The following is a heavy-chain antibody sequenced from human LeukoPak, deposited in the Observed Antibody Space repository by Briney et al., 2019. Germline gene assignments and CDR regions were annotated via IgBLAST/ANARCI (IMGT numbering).Heavy chain of an antibody. CDR2: INHSGST. D-gene: IGHD6-19*01. Sequence: PSETLSHTCAVYGGSFSGYYWSWIRQPPGKGLEWIGEINHSGSTNYNPSLKSRVTISVDTSKNQFSLRLSSVTAADTAVYYCARGMYSSGWYGSHFDYWGQGTLVTVSS. CDR3: ARGMYSSGWYGSHFDY. V-gene: IGHV4-34*01. J-gene: IGHJ4*02. CDR1: GGSFSGYY.